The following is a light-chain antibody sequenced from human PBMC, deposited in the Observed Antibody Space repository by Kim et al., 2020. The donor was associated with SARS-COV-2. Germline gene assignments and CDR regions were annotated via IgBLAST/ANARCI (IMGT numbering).Light chain of an antibody. CDR3: QVWDNSSDHVV. CDR1: TIDSKS. V-gene: IGLV3-21*04. CDR2: YDT. J-gene: IGLJ2*01. Sequence: APGKTATITCGGDTIDSKSVYWYQQKPGQAPVLVIYYDTDRPSGIPERFSGSNSGNTATLTITRVEAGDEADYYCQVWDNSSDHVVFGGGTQLTVL.